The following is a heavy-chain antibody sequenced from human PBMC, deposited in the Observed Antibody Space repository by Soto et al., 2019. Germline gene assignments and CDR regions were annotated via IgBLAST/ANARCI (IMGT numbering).Heavy chain of an antibody. CDR3: ARSLAVAGTPYYYYGMDV. CDR2: IYPGDSDT. Sequence: GESLKISCKGSGYSFTSYWIGCVRQMPGKGLERMGIIYPGDSDTRYSPSFQGQVTISADKSISTAYLQWSSLKASDTAMYYCARSLAVAGTPYYYYGMDVWGQGTTVTVSS. J-gene: IGHJ6*02. V-gene: IGHV5-51*01. CDR1: GYSFTSYW. D-gene: IGHD6-19*01.